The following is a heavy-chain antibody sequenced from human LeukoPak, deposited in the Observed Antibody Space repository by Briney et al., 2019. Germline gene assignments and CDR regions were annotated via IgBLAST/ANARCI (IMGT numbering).Heavy chain of an antibody. CDR1: GVTLSKIS. CDR3: ATGAIVFDY. CDR2: VGHEDGTT. D-gene: IGHD3-9*01. V-gene: IGHV1-24*01. J-gene: IGHJ4*02. Sequence: ASVRVSCKVSGVTLSKISIAWVRQAPGKGLKWMGRVGHEDGTTIHAQKFQGRFNMTVATATATAYMQMSSLMSEDTAIYYCATGAIVFDYWGQGALVTVSS.